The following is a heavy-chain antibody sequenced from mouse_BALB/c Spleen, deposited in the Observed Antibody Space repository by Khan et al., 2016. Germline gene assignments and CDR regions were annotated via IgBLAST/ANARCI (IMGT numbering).Heavy chain of an antibody. CDR1: GYTFTNYG. J-gene: IGHJ4*01. Sequence: QIQLVQSGPELKKPGETVKISCKASGYTFTNYGMNWVKQAPGKGLKWMGWINTYTGEPTYADDFKGRFAFSLETSDSTAYLQINNLKNEDTATYFCARWLLRYYAMDYWGQGNSVTVSS. CDR3: ARWLLRYYAMDY. CDR2: INTYTGEP. V-gene: IGHV9-3-1*01. D-gene: IGHD2-3*01.